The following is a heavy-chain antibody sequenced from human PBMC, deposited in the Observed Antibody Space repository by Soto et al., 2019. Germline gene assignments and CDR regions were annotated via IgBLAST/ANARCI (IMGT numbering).Heavy chain of an antibody. Sequence: EVQLLESGGGLVQPGGSLRLSCAASGFTFSTYAMTWVRQAPGRGLESVSIISGSGGITYYADSVRGRFTISRDNSKNTLYLQMNSLRAEDTAIYYCAKDPNWNDADVAYYFNYMDVWGKGTTVTVSS. J-gene: IGHJ6*03. CDR2: ISGSGGIT. V-gene: IGHV3-23*01. D-gene: IGHD1-1*01. CDR1: GFTFSTYA. CDR3: AKDPNWNDADVAYYFNYMDV.